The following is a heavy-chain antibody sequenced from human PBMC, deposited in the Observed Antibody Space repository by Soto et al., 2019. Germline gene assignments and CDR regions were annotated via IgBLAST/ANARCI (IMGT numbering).Heavy chain of an antibody. D-gene: IGHD2-2*01. CDR1: GGSISSYY. Sequence: SETLSLTCTVSGGSISSYYCSWIRHPPRKGLEWIGEINHSGSTNYNPSLKSRVTISVDTSKNQFSLKLSSVTAADTAVYYCARGRVKVPAASYYYYYMDVWGKGTTVTVSS. CDR2: INHSGST. CDR3: ARGRVKVPAASYYYYYMDV. V-gene: IGHV4-34*01. J-gene: IGHJ6*03.